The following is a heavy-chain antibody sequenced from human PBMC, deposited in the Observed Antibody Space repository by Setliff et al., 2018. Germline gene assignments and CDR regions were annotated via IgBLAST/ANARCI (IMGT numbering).Heavy chain of an antibody. CDR1: GYSISSGYI. D-gene: IGHD2-21*02. Sequence: PSETLSLTCTVSGYSISSGYIWGWIRQPPGKGLEWVGNIGHTGSINYNPSLKSRLTISRDTSKNQVSLKLNSVTATDTAVYYCAKDLGHGGDSDYWGQGILVTVSS. CDR3: AKDLGHGGDSDY. V-gene: IGHV4-38-2*02. CDR2: IGHTGSI. J-gene: IGHJ4*02.